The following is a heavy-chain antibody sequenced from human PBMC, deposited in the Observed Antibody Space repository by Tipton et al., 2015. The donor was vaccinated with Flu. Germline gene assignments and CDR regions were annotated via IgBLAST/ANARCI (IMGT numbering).Heavy chain of an antibody. CDR1: GFTFSNAW. D-gene: IGHD3-3*01. Sequence: SLRLSCAASGFTFSNAWMSWVRQAPGKGLEWVGRIKSKTDGGTTDYAAPVKGRFTISRDDSKNTLYLQMNSLKTEDTAVYYCTTDSFQSPAKLFWSGYYAYFDYWGQGTLVTVSS. CDR2: IKSKTDGGTT. V-gene: IGHV3-15*01. J-gene: IGHJ4*02. CDR3: TTDSFQSPAKLFWSGYYAYFDY.